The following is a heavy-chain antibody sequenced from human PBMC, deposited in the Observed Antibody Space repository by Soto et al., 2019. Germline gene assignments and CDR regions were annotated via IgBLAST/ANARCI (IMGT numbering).Heavy chain of an antibody. CDR1: GYTFTSYA. V-gene: IGHV1-3*01. Sequence: ASVKVSCKASGYTFTSYAMHWVRQAPGQRLEWMGWINAGNGNTKYSQKFQGRVTITRDTSASTAYMELSSLRSEDTAVYYCCIESIAVAGSWFDPWGQGTLVTVSS. D-gene: IGHD6-19*01. CDR2: INAGNGNT. J-gene: IGHJ5*02. CDR3: CIESIAVAGSWFDP.